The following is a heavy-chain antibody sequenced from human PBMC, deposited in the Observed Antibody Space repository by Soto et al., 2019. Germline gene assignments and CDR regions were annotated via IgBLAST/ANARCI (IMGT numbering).Heavy chain of an antibody. J-gene: IGHJ4*02. CDR3: AHRVLRTVFGLVTTTAIYFDF. D-gene: IGHD3-3*01. V-gene: IGHV2-5*02. Sequence: QITLNESGPAQVKPRQTLTLTCTFSGFSLTTSGVGVGWIRQSPGRAPEWLALIYWDDDKRYSPSLKSRLTITKDASQNPVVLTMADLDPADTATYYCAHRVLRTVFGLVTTTAIYFDFWGQGTPVAVSS. CDR2: IYWDDDK. CDR1: GFSLTTSGVG.